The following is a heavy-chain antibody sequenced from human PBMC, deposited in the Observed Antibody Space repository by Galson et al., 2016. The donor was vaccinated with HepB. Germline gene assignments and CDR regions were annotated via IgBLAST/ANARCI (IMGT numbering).Heavy chain of an antibody. D-gene: IGHD5-12*01. CDR2: LSGSDGST. Sequence: SLRLSCAASGFIFSSYAMSWVRQAPGKGLEWVSGLSGSDGSTYYADSVKGRFTTSRDNSKNTLYLQMNSLRAEDTAVYYWAKDWGVATTTHFDYWGQGILVIVSS. CDR3: AKDWGVATTTHFDY. J-gene: IGHJ4*02. V-gene: IGHV3-23*01. CDR1: GFIFSSYA.